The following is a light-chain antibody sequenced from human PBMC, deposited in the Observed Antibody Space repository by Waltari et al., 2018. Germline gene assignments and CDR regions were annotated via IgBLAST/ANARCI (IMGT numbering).Light chain of an antibody. CDR1: QRISTW. Sequence: DIQMSQSLSTLSASVGDRVTITCRASQRISTWLAWYQQKPGKAPKLLISRASTLESGVPSRFAGSGSGTEFTLTISSLQPDDFGTYYCQLYNSYVMYTFGQGTKLDIK. CDR2: RAS. V-gene: IGKV1-5*03. J-gene: IGKJ2*01. CDR3: QLYNSYVMYT.